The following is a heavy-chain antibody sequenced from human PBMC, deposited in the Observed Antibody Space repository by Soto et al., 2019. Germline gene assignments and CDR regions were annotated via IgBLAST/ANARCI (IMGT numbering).Heavy chain of an antibody. CDR1: GGPISSYY. CDR3: ARGSSGLPPRLAH. D-gene: IGHD6-19*01. Sequence: QVQLQQSGPGLVKPSETLSLNCTVSGGPISSYYWSWIRQSPGKGLEWIGYIYYSGSTNYNPSLKCRVTIAVGTSKTQFSLGLSSVAARDTAVYYCARGSSGLPPRLAHWGQGTLVTFAS. CDR2: IYYSGST. V-gene: IGHV4-59*01. J-gene: IGHJ4*02.